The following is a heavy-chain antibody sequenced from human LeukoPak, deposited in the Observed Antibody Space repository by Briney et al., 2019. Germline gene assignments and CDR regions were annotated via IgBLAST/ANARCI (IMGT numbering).Heavy chain of an antibody. J-gene: IGHJ5*02. CDR1: GGSISSSSYY. CDR2: IYHSGST. D-gene: IGHD1-14*01. V-gene: IGHV4-39*07. CDR3: ARDSVDRRWVVSNWFDP. Sequence: PSETLSLTCTVSGGSISSSSYYWGWIRQPPGKGLEWIGSIYHSGSTNYNPSLKSRVTISVDKSKNQFSLKLSSVTAADTAVYYCARDSVDRRWVVSNWFDPWGQGTLVTVSS.